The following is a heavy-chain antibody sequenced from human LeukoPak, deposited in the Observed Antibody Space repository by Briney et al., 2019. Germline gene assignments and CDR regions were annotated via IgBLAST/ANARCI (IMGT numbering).Heavy chain of an antibody. V-gene: IGHV4-4*07. CDR3: ARDRSGYSEYYFDY. J-gene: IGHJ4*02. D-gene: IGHD5-12*01. Sequence: ETLSLTCTVSGGSTNTYCWSWIRQPAEKGLEGIGRIYPSGSTYYNPSLKSRVTISIDKSKNQFSLSLTSVTAADTAVYYCARDRSGYSEYYFDYWGQGSLVTVSS. CDR2: IYPSGST. CDR1: GGSTNTYC.